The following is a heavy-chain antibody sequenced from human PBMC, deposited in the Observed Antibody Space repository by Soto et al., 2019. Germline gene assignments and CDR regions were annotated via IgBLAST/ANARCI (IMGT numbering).Heavy chain of an antibody. CDR1: GFTVSNNY. D-gene: IGHD1-1*01. Sequence: HPGGSLRLSCAASGFTVSNNYMSWVRQPPGKGLEWVSVMYSGGSTYYADSVKGRFTISRDNSKNTPYLQMNSLRAEDTAVYYCARDPGHGLDVWGQGTTVTVSS. CDR3: ARDPGHGLDV. J-gene: IGHJ6*02. CDR2: MYSGGST. V-gene: IGHV3-53*01.